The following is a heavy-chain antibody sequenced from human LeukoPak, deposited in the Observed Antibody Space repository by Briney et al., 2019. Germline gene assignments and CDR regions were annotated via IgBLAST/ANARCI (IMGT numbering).Heavy chain of an antibody. CDR2: INHSGST. CDR3: ARGKADIVVVPAAITRRKEFDY. CDR1: GGSFSGYY. Sequence: SETLSLTCAVYGGSFSGYYWSWIRQPPGKGPEWIGEINHSGSTNYNPSLKSRVTISVDTSKNQFSLKLSSVTAADTAVYYCARGKADIVVVPAAITRRKEFDYWGQGTLVTVSS. V-gene: IGHV4-34*01. D-gene: IGHD2-2*01. J-gene: IGHJ4*02.